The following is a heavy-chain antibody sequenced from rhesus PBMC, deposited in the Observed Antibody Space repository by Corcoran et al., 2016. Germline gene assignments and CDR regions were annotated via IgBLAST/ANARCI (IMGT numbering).Heavy chain of an antibody. CDR2: IYGSSEST. Sequence: QVQLQESGPGLVKPSETLSLTCAVSGGSISDCYYWNWIRQPPGKGLEWIGNIYGSSESTYHHPSLKSRGTISKDTSKSQFALKLSSVTAADTAVYYCARRNIWTGYYGYWGQGVLVTVSS. J-gene: IGHJ4*01. D-gene: IGHD3-3*01. CDR3: ARRNIWTGYYGY. V-gene: IGHV4S9*01. CDR1: GGSISDCYY.